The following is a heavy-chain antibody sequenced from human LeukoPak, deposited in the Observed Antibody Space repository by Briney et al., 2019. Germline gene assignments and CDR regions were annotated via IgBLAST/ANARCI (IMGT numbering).Heavy chain of an antibody. CDR2: IYYSGST. CDR3: ARHGVLLTYAHFDY. D-gene: IGHD3-9*01. CDR1: GGSISSSSYY. V-gene: IGHV4-39*01. J-gene: IGHJ4*02. Sequence: PSETLSLTCTVSGGSISSSSYYWGWIRQPPGKGLEWIGSIYYSGSTYYNPSLKSRVTISVDTSKNQFSLKLSSVTAADTAVYYCARHGVLLTYAHFDYWGQGTLVTVSS.